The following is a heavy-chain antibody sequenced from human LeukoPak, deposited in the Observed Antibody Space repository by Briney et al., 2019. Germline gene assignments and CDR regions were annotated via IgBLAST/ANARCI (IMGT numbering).Heavy chain of an antibody. CDR1: GYTFTGYY. J-gene: IGHJ4*02. CDR3: ARAHYSLYSSRPIDY. D-gene: IGHD6-13*01. Sequence: ASVKVSCKASGYTFTGYYMHWVRQAPGQGLEWMGWISPNSGGTNYAQKFQGRVTMTRDMSISTAYMELSRLRSDDTAVYYCARAHYSLYSSRPIDYWGQGTLVTVSS. CDR2: ISPNSGGT. V-gene: IGHV1-2*02.